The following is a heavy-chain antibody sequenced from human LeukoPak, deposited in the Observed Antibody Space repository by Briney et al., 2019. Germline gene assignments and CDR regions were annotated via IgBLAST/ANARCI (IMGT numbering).Heavy chain of an antibody. CDR3: ARWNSNWFDP. J-gene: IGHJ5*02. CDR2: IWYDGSKT. CDR1: GFTFTTYG. V-gene: IGHV3-33*01. Sequence: GRSLRLSCAASGFTFTTYGMHWVRQAPGKGLEWVAVIWYDGSKTYYVDSVKGRFSISRDNSKNTLYLQMNSLTVEDTALYYCARWNSNWFDPWGQGTLVTVSS. D-gene: IGHD1-7*01.